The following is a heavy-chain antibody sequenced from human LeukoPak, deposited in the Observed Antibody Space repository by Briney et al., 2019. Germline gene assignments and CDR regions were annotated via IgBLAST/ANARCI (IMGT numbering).Heavy chain of an antibody. CDR1: GGSISSGSYY. CDR2: IYTSGST. CDR3: ARDRGVRTYYYMDV. V-gene: IGHV4-61*02. J-gene: IGHJ6*03. Sequence: SQTVSLTCTVSGGSISSGSYYWSWIRQPAGKGLEWIGRIYTSGSTNYNPSLKSRVTISVDTSKNQFSLKLSSVTAADTAVYYCARDRGVRTYYYMDVWGKGTTVTVSS. D-gene: IGHD3-10*01.